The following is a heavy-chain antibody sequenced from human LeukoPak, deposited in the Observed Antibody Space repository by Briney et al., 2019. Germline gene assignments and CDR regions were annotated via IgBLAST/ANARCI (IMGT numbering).Heavy chain of an antibody. J-gene: IGHJ4*02. CDR3: AREPRIGIAVAGVDY. CDR1: GYSISSGYY. CDR2: IYTSGST. Sequence: SETLSLTCTVSGYSISSGYYWGWIRQPAGKGLEWIGRIYTSGSTNYNPSLKSRVTMSVDTSKNQFSLKLSSVTAADTAVYYCAREPRIGIAVAGVDYWGQGTLVTVSS. V-gene: IGHV4-4*07. D-gene: IGHD6-19*01.